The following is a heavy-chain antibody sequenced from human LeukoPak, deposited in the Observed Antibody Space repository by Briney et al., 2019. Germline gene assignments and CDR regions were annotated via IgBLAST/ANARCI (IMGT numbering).Heavy chain of an antibody. CDR2: ISAYNGNT. CDR1: GYTFTSDG. Sequence: ASVKVSCKASGYTFTSDGISWVRQAPGQGLEWMGWISAYNGNTNYAQKLQGRVTMTTDTSTSTAYMELRSLRSDDTAVYYCARDQACSGGSCYSGAGDWFDPWGQGTLVTVSS. V-gene: IGHV1-18*01. D-gene: IGHD2-15*01. CDR3: ARDQACSGGSCYSGAGDWFDP. J-gene: IGHJ5*02.